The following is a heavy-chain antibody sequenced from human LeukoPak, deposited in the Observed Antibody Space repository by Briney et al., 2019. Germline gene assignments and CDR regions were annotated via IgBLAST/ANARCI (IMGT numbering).Heavy chain of an antibody. D-gene: IGHD4-17*01. CDR1: GYTFSNYY. CDR2: INPSGGST. J-gene: IGHJ4*02. CDR3: ARWHFVDYTFDY. V-gene: IGHV1-46*01. Sequence: ASVKVSCKASGYTFSNYYMHWVRQAPGQGLEWMGIINPSGGSTSYAQKFQGRVTMTRDTSTSTVYMELSSLRSEDTAVYYCARWHFVDYTFDYWGQGTLVTVSS.